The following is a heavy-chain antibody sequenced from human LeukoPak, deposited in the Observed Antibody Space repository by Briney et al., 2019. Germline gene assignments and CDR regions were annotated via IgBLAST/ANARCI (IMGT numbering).Heavy chain of an antibody. J-gene: IGHJ4*02. CDR3: ARSYYYDYRQIDY. D-gene: IGHD3-22*01. CDR2: IYYSGIT. V-gene: IGHV4-39*01. CDR1: GDSISTSSFY. Sequence: SETLSLTCTVSGDSISTSSFYWGWIRQPPGKGLEWLGSIYYSGITHYNPSLKSRVTISVDTSKNQFSLHLYSVTAADTAVFYCARSYYYDYRQIDYWGQGALVTVSS.